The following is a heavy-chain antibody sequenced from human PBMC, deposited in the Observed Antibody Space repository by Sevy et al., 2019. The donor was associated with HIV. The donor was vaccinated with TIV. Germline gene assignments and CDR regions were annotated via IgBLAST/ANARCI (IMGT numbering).Heavy chain of an antibody. J-gene: IGHJ6*02. CDR2: IKSRPDGGAT. Sequence: GGSLRLSCVGSGFTFTYAWMSWVRQAPGKGLEWVGHIKSRPDGGATDYAAPVKGRFTISRDDSKNTLYLQMDSLKTEDTGVYYCSTDPIIVLLVTDGMDVWGQGTTVTVSS. CDR3: STDPIIVLLVTDGMDV. V-gene: IGHV3-15*01. D-gene: IGHD2-8*02. CDR1: GFTFTYAW.